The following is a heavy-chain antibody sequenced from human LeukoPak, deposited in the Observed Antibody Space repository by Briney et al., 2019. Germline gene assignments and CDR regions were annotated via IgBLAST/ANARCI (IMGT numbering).Heavy chain of an antibody. CDR3: ARDDYGDYVSGWFDR. CDR1: GFTFSSYS. D-gene: IGHD4-17*01. V-gene: IGHV3-21*01. CDR2: ISSSSSYI. Sequence: PGGSLRLSCAASGFTFSSYSMNWVRQAPGKGLEWVSSISSSSSYIYYADSVKGRFTISRDNAKNSLYLQMNSLRAEDTAVYYCARDDYGDYVSGWFDRWGQGTLVTVSS. J-gene: IGHJ5*02.